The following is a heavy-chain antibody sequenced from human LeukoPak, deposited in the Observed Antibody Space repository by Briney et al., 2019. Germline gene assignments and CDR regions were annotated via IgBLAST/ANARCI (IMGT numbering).Heavy chain of an antibody. J-gene: IGHJ5*02. D-gene: IGHD3-9*01. V-gene: IGHV3-21*01. CDR3: ARDILTGYYRRGNWFGP. Sequence: SVKGRFTISRDNAKNSLYLQMNSLRAEDTAVYYCARDILTGYYRRGNWFGPWGQGTLVTVSS.